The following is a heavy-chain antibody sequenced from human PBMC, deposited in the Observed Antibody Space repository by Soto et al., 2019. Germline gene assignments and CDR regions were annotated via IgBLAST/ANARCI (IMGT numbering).Heavy chain of an antibody. J-gene: IGHJ6*02. CDR1: GFTFSAYW. Sequence: EVQLLESGGTLLQPGGSLRLSCAASGFTFSAYWMHWVRQAPGKGLVWVSRTNTDGTATTYADSVEGRFTISRDNAKNMLYLQMNSLRAEDTAVYYCTRGHYYGMDVWGQGTTVTVSS. CDR2: TNTDGTAT. CDR3: TRGHYYGMDV. V-gene: IGHV3-74*02.